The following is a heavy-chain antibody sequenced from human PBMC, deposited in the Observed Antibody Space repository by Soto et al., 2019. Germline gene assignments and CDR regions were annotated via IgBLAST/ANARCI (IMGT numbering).Heavy chain of an antibody. CDR2: FDPEDGET. J-gene: IGHJ5*02. D-gene: IGHD3-16*01. CDR1: GYTLTELS. Sequence: ASVKVSCKVSGYTLTELSMHWVRQAPGKGLEWMGGFDPEDGETIYAQKFQGRVTMTEDTSTDTAYMELSSLRSEDTAVYYCATDFPTKTGNGYTGGANIWSVPGGQAPLVTV. CDR3: ATDFPTKTGNGYTGGANIWSVP. V-gene: IGHV1-24*01.